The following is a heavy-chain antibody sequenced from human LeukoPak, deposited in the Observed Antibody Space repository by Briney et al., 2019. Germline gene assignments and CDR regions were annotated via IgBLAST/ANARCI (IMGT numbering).Heavy chain of an antibody. D-gene: IGHD2-21*01. V-gene: IGHV3-23*01. J-gene: IGHJ4*02. CDR2: ISSTDAGT. Sequence: PGGSLRLSCAASGFSLSSYAMSWVRQAPGKGLEWVSAISSTDAGTYHADSVRGRFTISRDSSKNTLYLQMNSLRADDAAVYYCAKAPVTSCRGAYCYPFDYWGQGTLVTVSS. CDR3: AKAPVTSCRGAYCYPFDY. CDR1: GFSLSSYA.